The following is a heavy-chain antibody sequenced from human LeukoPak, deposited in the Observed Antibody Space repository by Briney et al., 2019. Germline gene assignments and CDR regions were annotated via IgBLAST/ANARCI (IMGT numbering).Heavy chain of an antibody. J-gene: IGHJ3*02. D-gene: IGHD1-1*01. V-gene: IGHV4-39*07. CDR1: GGSISSSSYY. CDR3: ARGARSERYDAFDI. CDR2: IYYSGST. Sequence: SETLSLTCTVYGGSISSSSYYWGWIRQPPGKGLEWIGSIYYSGSTYYNPSLKSRDTISVDTSKNQFSLKLSSVTAADTAVYYCARGARSERYDAFDIWGQGTMVTVSS.